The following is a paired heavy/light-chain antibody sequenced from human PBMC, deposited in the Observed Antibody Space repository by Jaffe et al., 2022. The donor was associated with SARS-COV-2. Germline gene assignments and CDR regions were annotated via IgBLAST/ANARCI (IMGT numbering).Light chain of an antibody. CDR2: DAS. V-gene: IGKV3-11*01. J-gene: IGKJ4*01. CDR3: QQRSNWPPST. Sequence: EIVLTQSPATLSLSPGERATLSCRASQSVSSYLAWYQQKPGQAPRLLIYDASNRATGIPARFSGSGSGTDFTLTISSLEPEDFAVYYCQQRSNWPPSTFGGGTKVEIK. CDR1: QSVSSY.
Heavy chain of an antibody. Sequence: EVQLLESGGGLVQPGGSLRLSCAASGFTFSSYAMSWVRQAPGKGLEWVSAISGSGGSTYYADSVKGRFTISRDNSKNTLYLQMNSLRAEDTAVYYCAKDRPVLWELLDDYYYYGMDVWGQGTTVTVSS. V-gene: IGHV3-23*01. CDR2: ISGSGGST. J-gene: IGHJ6*02. CDR1: GFTFSSYA. D-gene: IGHD1-26*01. CDR3: AKDRPVLWELLDDYYYYGMDV.